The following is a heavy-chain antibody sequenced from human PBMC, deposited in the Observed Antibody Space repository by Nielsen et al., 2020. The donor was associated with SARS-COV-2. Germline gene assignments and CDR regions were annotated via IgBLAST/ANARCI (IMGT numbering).Heavy chain of an antibody. Sequence: VRQMPGKGLAWMGIIYPGDSDTRYSPSFQGQVTISADKSISTAYLQWSSLKASDTAMYYCARSTKYYYFWSGRQSGYYYYGMDVWGQGTTVTVSS. CDR3: ARSTKYYYFWSGRQSGYYYYGMDV. V-gene: IGHV5-51*01. D-gene: IGHD3-3*01. J-gene: IGHJ6*02. CDR2: IYPGDSDT.